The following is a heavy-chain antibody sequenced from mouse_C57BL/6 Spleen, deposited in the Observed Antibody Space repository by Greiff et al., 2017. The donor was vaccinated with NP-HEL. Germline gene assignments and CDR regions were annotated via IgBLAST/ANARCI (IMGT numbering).Heavy chain of an antibody. CDR2: ISTYYGDA. V-gene: IGHV1-67*01. Sequence: VQLQQSGPELVRPGASVKISCKGSGYTFTDYAMHWVKQSPAKSLEWIGVISTYYGDASYNQKFKDKATLTVDKSSSTAYMELARLTSEDSAVYYCARGALSTIVTTYFDYWGQGTTLTVSS. CDR3: ARGALSTIVTTYFDY. D-gene: IGHD2-2*01. CDR1: GYTFTDYA. J-gene: IGHJ2*01.